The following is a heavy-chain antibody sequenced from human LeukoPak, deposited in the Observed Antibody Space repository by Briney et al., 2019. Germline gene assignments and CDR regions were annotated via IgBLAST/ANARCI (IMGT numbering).Heavy chain of an antibody. J-gene: IGHJ4*02. CDR3: AEGAYYFDY. Sequence: SETLSLTCTVSGGSISSYYWSWIRQPPGKGLEWIGEINHSGSTNYNPSLKSRVTISVDTSKNQFSLKLSSVTAADTAVYYCAEGAYYFDYWGQGTLVTVSS. CDR1: GGSISSYY. V-gene: IGHV4-34*01. CDR2: INHSGST.